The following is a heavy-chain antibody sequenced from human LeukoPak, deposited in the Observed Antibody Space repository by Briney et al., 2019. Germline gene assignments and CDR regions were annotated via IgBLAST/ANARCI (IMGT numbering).Heavy chain of an antibody. V-gene: IGHV4-34*01. CDR3: ARDVRGSGSYHLDY. CDR1: GGSFSGYY. Sequence: SETLSLTCAVYGGSFSGYYWSWIRQPPGKGLEWIGEIKHSGSTNYNPSLKSRVTLSVDTSKNQFSLKLSSVTAADTAVYYCARDVRGSGSYHLDYWGQGTLVTVSS. CDR2: IKHSGST. J-gene: IGHJ4*02. D-gene: IGHD3-10*01.